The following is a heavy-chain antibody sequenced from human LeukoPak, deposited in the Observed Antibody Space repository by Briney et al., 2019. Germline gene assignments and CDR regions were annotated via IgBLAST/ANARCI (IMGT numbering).Heavy chain of an antibody. CDR3: TTDWYYYDSSGYYPLY. V-gene: IGHV3-15*01. Sequence: PGGSLRLSCAASGFTFSDAWMSWVRQAPGKGLEWVGRIKSGTDGGTTDYAAPVKGRFTISRDDSKNTLYLQINSLKTADTAVSYCTTDWYYYDSSGYYPLYWGQGTLVTVSS. CDR1: GFTFSDAW. CDR2: IKSGTDGGTT. D-gene: IGHD3-22*01. J-gene: IGHJ4*02.